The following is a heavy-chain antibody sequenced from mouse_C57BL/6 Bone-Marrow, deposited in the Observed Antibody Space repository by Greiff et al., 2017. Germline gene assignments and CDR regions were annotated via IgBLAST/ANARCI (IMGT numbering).Heavy chain of an antibody. CDR2: IDPSDSYT. Sequence: QVQLQQSGAELVKPGASVKLSCKASGYTFTSYWMQWVNQRPGQGLEWIGEIDPSDSYTNYNQKFKGKATLTVDTSSSTAYMQLSSLTSEDSAVYYCARFPYDGYPFAYWGQGTLVTVSA. CDR1: GYTFTSYW. D-gene: IGHD2-3*01. CDR3: ARFPYDGYPFAY. J-gene: IGHJ3*01. V-gene: IGHV1-50*01.